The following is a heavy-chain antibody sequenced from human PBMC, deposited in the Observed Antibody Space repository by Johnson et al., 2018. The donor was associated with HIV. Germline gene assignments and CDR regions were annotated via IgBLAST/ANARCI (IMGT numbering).Heavy chain of an antibody. CDR2: ISSGGNTI. D-gene: IGHD4/OR15-4a*01. CDR1: GFTFSDYY. V-gene: IGHV3-11*04. J-gene: IGHJ3*02. CDR3: ARAGWANGAFDI. Sequence: QVQVVESGGGLVQPGGSLRLFCAASGFTFSDYYMNWIRQTPGKGLEWVSYISSGGNTIYYADSVKGRFTISRDNSKNTLYLQMGSLRAEDMAVYYCARAGWANGAFDIWGQGTMVTVSS.